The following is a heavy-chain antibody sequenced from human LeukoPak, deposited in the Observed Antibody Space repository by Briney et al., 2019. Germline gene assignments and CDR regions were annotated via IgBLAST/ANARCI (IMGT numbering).Heavy chain of an antibody. CDR2: IYTSGST. CDR3: ARDRYYYDSSGYRFDY. J-gene: IGHJ4*02. D-gene: IGHD3-22*01. Sequence: SETLSLTCTVSGGSISSYYWSWVRQPAGKGLEWIGRIYTSGSTNYNPSLKSRVTMSVDTSKNQFSLKLSSVTAADTAVYYCARDRYYYDSSGYRFDYWGQGTLVTVSS. V-gene: IGHV4-4*07. CDR1: GGSISSYY.